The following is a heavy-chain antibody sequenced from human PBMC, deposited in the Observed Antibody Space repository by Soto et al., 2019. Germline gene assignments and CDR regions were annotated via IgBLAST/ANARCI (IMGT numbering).Heavy chain of an antibody. Sequence: QLVQSGAEVKQPGAAVRVSCKASGNTDTIYFIHWLRLAPGQGLEWLGWINSVSGGTNYAHKFLGRVTMTRDRSTTTAFMELRGLRSDNTAVYYFARGGSYYALWGQGTLVTVSS. CDR3: ARGGSYYAL. J-gene: IGHJ4*02. D-gene: IGHD1-26*01. CDR2: INSVSGGT. V-gene: IGHV1-2*02. CDR1: GNTDTIYF.